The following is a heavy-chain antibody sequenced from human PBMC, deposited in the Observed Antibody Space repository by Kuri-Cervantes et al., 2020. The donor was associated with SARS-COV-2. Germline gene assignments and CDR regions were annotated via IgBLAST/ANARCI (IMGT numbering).Heavy chain of an antibody. D-gene: IGHD6-13*01. J-gene: IGHJ4*02. CDR3: TRVGVGEQQLLYHFDY. Sequence: ESLKISCTVSGGSISSYDWSWIRQPPGKGLEWVGNIYYSGSTNYNPSLKSRVTIPVDTSKNQFSLKLSSVTAADTAVYYCTRVGVGEQQLLYHFDYWGQGTLVTVSS. CDR1: GGSISSYD. V-gene: IGHV4-59*01. CDR2: IYYSGST.